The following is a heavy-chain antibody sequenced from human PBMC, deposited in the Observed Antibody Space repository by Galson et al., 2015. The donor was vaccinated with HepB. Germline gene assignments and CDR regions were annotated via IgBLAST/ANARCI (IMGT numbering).Heavy chain of an antibody. CDR1: GVSVRSGSYY. CDR3: ARDFGSGYDFDY. V-gene: IGHV4-61*01. J-gene: IGHJ4*02. Sequence: ETLSLTCTVSGVSVRSGSYYWSWIRQPPGKGLEWIGNIYYSGSTMYNPSLKSRLTMSIDTSRNQFSLNLSSVTAADTAVYYCARDFGSGYDFDYWGQGTLVTVSS. D-gene: IGHD5-12*01. CDR2: IYYSGST.